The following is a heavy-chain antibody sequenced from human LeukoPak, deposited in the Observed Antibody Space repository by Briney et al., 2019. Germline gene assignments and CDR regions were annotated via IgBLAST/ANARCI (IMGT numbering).Heavy chain of an antibody. CDR3: ARDQSSSWYWFDP. CDR2: IYHSGTT. V-gene: IGHV4-30-2*01. CDR1: GGSISSGGYS. Sequence: PSGTLSLTCAVSGGSISSGGYSWNWIRQPPGKGLEWIGYIYHSGTTYYNPSLKSRVTISVDRSKNQFSLKPSSVTAADTAVYYCARDQSSSWYWFDPWGQGTLVTVSS. J-gene: IGHJ5*02. D-gene: IGHD6-13*01.